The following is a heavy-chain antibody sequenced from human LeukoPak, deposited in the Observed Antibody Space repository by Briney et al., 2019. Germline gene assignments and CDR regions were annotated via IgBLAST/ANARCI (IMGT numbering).Heavy chain of an antibody. Sequence: SETLSLTCAVYGGSFSGYYWSWIRQPPGKGLEWIGEINHRGSTNYNPSLKSRVTISVDTSKKQISLNLSSVTAADTAVYYCARHDYGDVFDYWGQGTLVTVSS. V-gene: IGHV4-34*01. CDR2: INHRGST. CDR3: ARHDYGDVFDY. CDR1: GGSFSGYY. J-gene: IGHJ4*02. D-gene: IGHD4/OR15-4a*01.